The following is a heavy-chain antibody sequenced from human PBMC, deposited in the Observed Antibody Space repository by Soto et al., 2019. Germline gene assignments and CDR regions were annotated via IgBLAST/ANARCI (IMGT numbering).Heavy chain of an antibody. CDR2: IYYSGST. J-gene: IGHJ6*03. CDR3: ARGPGLISATVTTLGDYYYYYMDV. D-gene: IGHD4-4*01. CDR1: GGSVSSGSYY. Sequence: SETLSLTCTVSGGSVSSGSYYWSWIRQPPGKGLEWIGYIYYSGSTNYNPSLKSRVTISVDTSKNQFSLKLSSVTAADTAVYYCARGPGLISATVTTLGDYYYYYMDVWGKGTTVTVSS. V-gene: IGHV4-61*01.